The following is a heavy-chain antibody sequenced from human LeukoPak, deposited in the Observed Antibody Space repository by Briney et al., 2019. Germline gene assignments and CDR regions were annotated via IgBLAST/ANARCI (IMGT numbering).Heavy chain of an antibody. CDR2: IIPIFGTA. CDR3: ARAASYYYDSSGYYY. CDR1: GYTFTSYA. Sequence: GASVKVSCKASGYTFTSYAMNWVRQAPGQGLEWMGGIIPIFGTANYAQKFQGRVTITADESTSTAYMELSSLRSEDTAVYYCARAASYYYDSSGYYYWGQGTLVTVSS. D-gene: IGHD3-22*01. V-gene: IGHV1-69*13. J-gene: IGHJ4*02.